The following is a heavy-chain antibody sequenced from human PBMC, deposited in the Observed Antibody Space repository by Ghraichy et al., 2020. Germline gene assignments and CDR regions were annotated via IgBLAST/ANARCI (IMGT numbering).Heavy chain of an antibody. CDR2: IYYSGST. D-gene: IGHD3-22*01. V-gene: IGHV4-39*01. CDR1: GGSISSSSYY. J-gene: IGHJ3*02. Sequence: SETLSLTCTVSGGSISSSSYYWGWIRQPPGKGLEWIGSIYYSGSTYYNPSLKSRVTISVDTSKNQFSLKLSSVTAADTAVYYCARRLYRPMMAHAFDIWGQGTMVTVSS. CDR3: ARRLYRPMMAHAFDI.